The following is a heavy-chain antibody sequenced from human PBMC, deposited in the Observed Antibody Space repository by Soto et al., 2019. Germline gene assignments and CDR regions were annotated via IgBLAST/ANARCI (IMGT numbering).Heavy chain of an antibody. CDR2: ITSSGSSI. Sequence: PGGSLRLSXAASGFTFSDYYMSWIRQAPGKGLEWVSYITSSGSSIYYADSVKGRFTISRDNAKNSLYLQMNSLRAEDTAVYYCARDKGQLVPADGYWGQGTLVTVSS. CDR3: ARDKGQLVPADGY. J-gene: IGHJ4*02. CDR1: GFTFSDYY. V-gene: IGHV3-11*01. D-gene: IGHD6-6*01.